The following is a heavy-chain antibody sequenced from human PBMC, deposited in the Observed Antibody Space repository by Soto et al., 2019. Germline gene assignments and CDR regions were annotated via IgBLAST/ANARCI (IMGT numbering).Heavy chain of an antibody. Sequence: SETLSLTCAVYGGSFSGYYWSWIRQPPGKGLEWIGEINHSGSTNYNPSLKSRVTISVDTSKNQFSLKLSSVTAADTAVYYCARVLVRYFDWLLSGLENYFDYWGQGTLVTVSS. CDR1: GGSFSGYY. J-gene: IGHJ4*02. CDR2: INHSGST. V-gene: IGHV4-34*01. D-gene: IGHD3-9*01. CDR3: ARVLVRYFDWLLSGLENYFDY.